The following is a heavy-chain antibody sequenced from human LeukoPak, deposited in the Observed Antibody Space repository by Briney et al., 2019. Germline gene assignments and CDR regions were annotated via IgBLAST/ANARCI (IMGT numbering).Heavy chain of an antibody. V-gene: IGHV1-2*06. CDR1: GYTFTGYY. CDR3: ARERYYYGSGSYLTFDY. Sequence: ASVKVSCKASGYTFTGYYMHWVRQAPGQGLEWMGRINPNSGGTNYAQKFQGRVTMTRDTSISTAYMELSRLRSADTAVYYCARERYYYGSGSYLTFDYWGQGTLVTVSS. J-gene: IGHJ4*02. D-gene: IGHD3-10*01. CDR2: INPNSGGT.